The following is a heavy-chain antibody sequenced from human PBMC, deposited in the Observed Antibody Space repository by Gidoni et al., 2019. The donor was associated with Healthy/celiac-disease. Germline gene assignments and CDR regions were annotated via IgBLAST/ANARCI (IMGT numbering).Heavy chain of an antibody. V-gene: IGHV4-30-4*01. D-gene: IGHD2-15*01. J-gene: IGHJ5*02. CDR2: IYYSGST. CDR1: GGSISSGDYY. CDR3: ATESRCSGGSCYSNGFDP. Sequence: QVQLQESGPGLVMPSQTLSLTCTVSGGSISSGDYYWSWIRQPPGKGLAWIGYIYYSGSTDDNPSLKGRVTISVDTAKNQFSLKLSSVTAAETAVYYCATESRCSGGSCYSNGFDPWGQGTLVTVS.